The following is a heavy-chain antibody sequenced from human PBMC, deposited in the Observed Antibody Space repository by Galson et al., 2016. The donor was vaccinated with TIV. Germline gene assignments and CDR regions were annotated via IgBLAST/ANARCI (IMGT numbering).Heavy chain of an antibody. J-gene: IGHJ4*02. V-gene: IGHV1-69*05. CDR3: ASDIPCGGACYFFDD. CDR1: GGNFNNYA. Sequence: SVKVSCKASGGNFNNYAINWVRQAPGQGLEWMGGILPISGTTNYAQNFQGRLTINTGESTTTVTMELSSLTSKDTAVCFCASDIPCGGACYFFDDWGQGTLVTVSS. CDR2: ILPISGTT. D-gene: IGHD2-21*02.